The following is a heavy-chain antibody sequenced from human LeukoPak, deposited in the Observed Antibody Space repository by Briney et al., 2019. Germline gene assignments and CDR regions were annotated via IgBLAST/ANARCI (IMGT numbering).Heavy chain of an antibody. CDR1: GYTFTGYY. Sequence: ASVKVSCKTSGYTFTGYYLHWVRQAPGQGLEWLGWINPDTGATGHAQKFQGRVTMTRYRSISKVYMELSRLTSDDTAVYYCSSGVRAYFDHWGQGSLVTVAS. D-gene: IGHD3-3*01. CDR3: SSGVRAYFDH. CDR2: INPDTGAT. V-gene: IGHV1-2*02. J-gene: IGHJ4*02.